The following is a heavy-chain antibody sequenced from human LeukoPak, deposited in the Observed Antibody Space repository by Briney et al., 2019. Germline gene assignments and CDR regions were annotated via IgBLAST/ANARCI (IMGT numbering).Heavy chain of an antibody. D-gene: IGHD1-26*01. J-gene: IGHJ6*03. CDR2: IYYSGST. CDR1: GGSISSHY. Sequence: SETLSLTCTVSGGSISSHYWSWIRQPPGKGLGWIGYIYYSGSTNYNPSLKSRVTISVDTSKNQFSLKLSSVTAADTAVYYCARAPEVGATGYYYYYMDVWGKGTTVTVSS. V-gene: IGHV4-59*11. CDR3: ARAPEVGATGYYYYYMDV.